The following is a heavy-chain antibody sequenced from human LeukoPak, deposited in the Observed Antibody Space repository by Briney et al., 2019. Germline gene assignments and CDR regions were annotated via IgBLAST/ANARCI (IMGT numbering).Heavy chain of an antibody. CDR3: ARDFFSWHSPGLAYY. V-gene: IGHV3-21*01. Sequence: GGSLRLSCAASGFTFSSYSMNWVRQAPGKGLEWVSSISSSSSYIYYADSVKGRFTISRDNAKNSLYLQMNSLRAEDTAVYYCARDFFSWHSPGLAYYWGQGTLVTVSS. CDR1: GFTFSSYS. J-gene: IGHJ4*02. D-gene: IGHD2-21*01. CDR2: ISSSSSYI.